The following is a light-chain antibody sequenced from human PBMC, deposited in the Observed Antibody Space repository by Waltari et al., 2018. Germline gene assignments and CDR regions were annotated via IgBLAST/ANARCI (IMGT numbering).Light chain of an antibody. V-gene: IGLV3-9*01. CDR2: RDN. Sequence: YDVTQTISVSVALGQTARITCGGDQIGGQNVHWYQQRPGQAPVLVIYRDNNRPSGISDRFSGSNSGNTATLTIFKVQAGDDADYHCQVWDSNINVFGSGTKVTVL. CDR1: QIGGQN. CDR3: QVWDSNINV. J-gene: IGLJ6*01.